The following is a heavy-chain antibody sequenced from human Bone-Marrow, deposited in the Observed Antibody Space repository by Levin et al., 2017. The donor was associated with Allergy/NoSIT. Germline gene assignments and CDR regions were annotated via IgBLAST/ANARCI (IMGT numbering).Heavy chain of an antibody. J-gene: IGHJ6*02. D-gene: IGHD4-17*01. V-gene: IGHV4-61*01. CDR2: IYYSGST. Sequence: SQTLSLTCTVSGGSVSSGSYYWSWIRQPPGKGLEWIGYIYYSGSTNYNPSLKSRVTISVDTSKNQFSLKLSSVTAADTAVYYCARDPTVTTGTDYGMDVWGQGTTVTVSS. CDR1: GGSVSSGSYY. CDR3: ARDPTVTTGTDYGMDV.